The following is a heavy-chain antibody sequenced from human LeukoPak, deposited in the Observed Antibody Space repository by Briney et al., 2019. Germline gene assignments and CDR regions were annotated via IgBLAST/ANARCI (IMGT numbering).Heavy chain of an antibody. Sequence: GDPLNIPWKGSGDGSTSYWFAWVRKMPAKGLGWWGINYPVDSDNRYSTSFQGEVTIPAAKSIIPAILKWRTLKASTTAMYYCARALRWPTTNAFHIWGQGTMVTVSS. D-gene: IGHD4-23*01. CDR1: GDGSTSYW. V-gene: IGHV5-51*01. J-gene: IGHJ3*02. CDR3: ARALRWPTTNAFHI. CDR2: NYPVDSDN.